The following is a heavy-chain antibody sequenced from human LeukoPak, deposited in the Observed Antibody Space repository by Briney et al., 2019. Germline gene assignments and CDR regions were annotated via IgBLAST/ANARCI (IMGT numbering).Heavy chain of an antibody. CDR1: GGSISSYY. D-gene: IGHD6-19*01. Sequence: SETLSLTCTVSGGSISSYYWSWIRQSPGKGLEWIGYIYYSGTTNYNPSLKSRVTTSVDTSKNQFSLKLSSVTAADTAVYYCARGGWKAFDIWGQGTMVTVSS. CDR3: ARGGWKAFDI. V-gene: IGHV4-59*01. CDR2: IYYSGTT. J-gene: IGHJ3*02.